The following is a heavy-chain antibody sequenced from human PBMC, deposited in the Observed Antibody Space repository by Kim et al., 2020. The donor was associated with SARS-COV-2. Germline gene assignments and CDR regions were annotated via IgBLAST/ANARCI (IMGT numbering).Heavy chain of an antibody. D-gene: IGHD1-1*01. J-gene: IGHJ4*02. CDR2: IYYSGST. Sequence: SETLSLTCTVSGGSISSSSYYWGWIRQPPGKGLEWIGSIYYSGSTYYNSSLKSRVTISVDTSKNQFSLKLSSVTAAETAVYYCARDLSSEMATTFGYWGQGTLVTVSS. CDR3: ARDLSSEMATTFGY. V-gene: IGHV4-39*07. CDR1: GGSISSSSYY.